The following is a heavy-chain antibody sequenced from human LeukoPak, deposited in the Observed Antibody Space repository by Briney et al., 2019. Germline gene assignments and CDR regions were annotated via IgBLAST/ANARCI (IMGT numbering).Heavy chain of an antibody. CDR3: ARAGSSGYYRDFDY. CDR1: GYTFTSYD. D-gene: IGHD3-22*01. J-gene: IGHJ4*02. Sequence: ASVKVSCKASGYTFTSYDINWVRQATGQGLEWMEWMNPNSGNTGYAQKFQGRVTMTRNTSISTAYMELSSLRSEDTAVYYCARAGSSGYYRDFDYWGQGTLVTVSS. CDR2: MNPNSGNT. V-gene: IGHV1-8*01.